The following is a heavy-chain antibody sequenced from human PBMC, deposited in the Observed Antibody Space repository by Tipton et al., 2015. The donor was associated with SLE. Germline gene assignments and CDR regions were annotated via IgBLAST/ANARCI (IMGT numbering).Heavy chain of an antibody. CDR1: GGSISSGSYY. CDR2: IYTSGST. D-gene: IGHD6-13*01. CDR3: AREGSSCLFQH. J-gene: IGHJ1*01. V-gene: IGHV4-61*02. Sequence: TLSLTCTVSGGSISSGSYYWSWIRQPAGKGLEWIGRIYTSGSTNYNPFLKSRVTISVDTSKNQFSLKLSSVTAADTAVYYCAREGSSCLFQHWGQGPLVTVSS.